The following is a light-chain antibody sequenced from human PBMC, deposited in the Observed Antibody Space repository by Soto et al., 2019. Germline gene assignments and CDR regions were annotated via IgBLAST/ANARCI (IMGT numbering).Light chain of an antibody. CDR2: DVT. J-gene: IGLJ1*01. Sequence: QSVLTQPASVSGSPGQSITISCTGTSSDVGAYNYVSWYQRHPGTAPKLIIYDVTLRPSGVSNRFSGSKSGNTASLTISGLQAEDEAAFYCSSFSRSTPLVFGTGTKVTVL. V-gene: IGLV2-14*03. CDR1: SSDVGAYNY. CDR3: SSFSRSTPLV.